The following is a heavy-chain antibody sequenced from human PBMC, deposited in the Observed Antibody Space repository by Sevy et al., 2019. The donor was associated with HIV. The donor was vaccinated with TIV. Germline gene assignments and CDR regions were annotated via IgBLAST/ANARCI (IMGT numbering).Heavy chain of an antibody. J-gene: IGHJ5*02. CDR2: INHSGST. V-gene: IGHV4-34*01. Sequence: SETLTLTCAVYGGSFSGYYWSWIRQPPGKGLEWVGEINHSGSTNYNPSLKSRVTIYVGTSKNKFSLKLSSVTAADTAGDYCARVHRITILGVVTAPRWFDPWGQGTLVTVSS. D-gene: IGHD3-3*01. CDR3: ARVHRITILGVVTAPRWFDP. CDR1: GGSFSGYY.